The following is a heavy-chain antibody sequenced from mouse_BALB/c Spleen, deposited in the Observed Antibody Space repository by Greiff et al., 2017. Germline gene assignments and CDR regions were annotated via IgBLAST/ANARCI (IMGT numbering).Heavy chain of an antibody. CDR1: GFNIKDTY. CDR2: IDPANGNT. Sequence: EVKLQESGAELVKPGASVKLSCTASGFNIKDTYMHWVKQRPEQGLEWIGRIDPANGNTKYDPKFQGKATITADTSSNTAYLQLSSLTSEDTAVYYCALSMSTTGGVFDYWGQGTTLTVSS. V-gene: IGHV14-3*02. J-gene: IGHJ2*01. CDR3: ALSMSTTGGVFDY. D-gene: IGHD2-4*01.